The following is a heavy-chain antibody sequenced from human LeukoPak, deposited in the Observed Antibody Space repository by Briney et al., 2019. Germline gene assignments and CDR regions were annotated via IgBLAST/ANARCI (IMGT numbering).Heavy chain of an antibody. J-gene: IGHJ3*02. V-gene: IGHV3-7*01. CDR3: ARDGIAARGAFDI. Sequence: GGSLRLSCAASGFTFSSYWMSWVRQAPGKGLEWVANIKQDGSEKYYVDSVKGRSTISRDNAKNSLYLQMNSLRAEDTAVYYCARDGIAARGAFDIWGQGTMVTVSS. CDR2: IKQDGSEK. D-gene: IGHD6-6*01. CDR1: GFTFSSYW.